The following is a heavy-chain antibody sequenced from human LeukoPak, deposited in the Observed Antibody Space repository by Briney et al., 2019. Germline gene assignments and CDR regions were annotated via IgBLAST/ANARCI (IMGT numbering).Heavy chain of an antibody. V-gene: IGHV3-53*01. Sequence: PGGSLRLSCAASGFTVSSNYMSWVRRAPGKGLEWVSVIYSGGSTYYADSVKGRFTISRDNSKNTLYLQMNSLRAEDTAVYYCARNYYDSSGPGAFDIWGQGTMVTVSS. CDR3: ARNYYDSSGPGAFDI. J-gene: IGHJ3*02. CDR1: GFTVSSNY. D-gene: IGHD3-22*01. CDR2: IYSGGST.